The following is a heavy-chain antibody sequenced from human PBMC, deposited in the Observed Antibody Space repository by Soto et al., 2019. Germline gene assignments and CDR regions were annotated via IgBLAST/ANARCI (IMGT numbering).Heavy chain of an antibody. CDR1: GFAFSSYG. CDR2: TSGRGDKT. CDR3: AKDNGFWQFDY. V-gene: IGHV3-23*01. D-gene: IGHD6-25*01. Sequence: EVQLLESGGGLVQPGGSLRLSCAASGFAFSSYGMSWVRQAPGKGLEWVSATSGRGDKTYYADSVKGRFTISRDNSKNTLYLQMDSLRAEDTVLYYCAKDNGFWQFDYWGQGTLVTVSS. J-gene: IGHJ4*02.